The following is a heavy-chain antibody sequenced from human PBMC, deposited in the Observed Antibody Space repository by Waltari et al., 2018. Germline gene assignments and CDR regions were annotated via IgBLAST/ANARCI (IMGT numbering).Heavy chain of an antibody. CDR3: ARTDYDVLTVPYYMDV. Sequence: QVQLQESGPGLVKPSETLSLTCAVSGWSISSGYYWVWIRQPPGKGLDVSCSSYHGGSSYYNPSLNGRVTMSVDTSKNQFSLKVTSATAADPALYYCARTDYDVLTVPYYMDVWGKGTTVTVSS. CDR2: SYHGGSS. V-gene: IGHV4-38-2*01. CDR1: GWSISSGYY. J-gene: IGHJ6*03. D-gene: IGHD3-9*01.